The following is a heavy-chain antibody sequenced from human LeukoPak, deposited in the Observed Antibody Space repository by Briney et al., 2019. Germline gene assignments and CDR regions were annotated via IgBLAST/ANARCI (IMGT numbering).Heavy chain of an antibody. CDR2: IWYDGSNK. CDR3: ARDGSDYDIGY. Sequence: GRSLRLSCAASGFTFSRYGMHWVRQAPGKGLEWVAVIWYDGSNKYYADSVKGRFTISRDNSQNTLYLQMNSLRADDTAVYYCARDGSDYDIGYWGQGTLVTVSS. V-gene: IGHV3-33*01. D-gene: IGHD3-9*01. J-gene: IGHJ4*02. CDR1: GFTFSRYG.